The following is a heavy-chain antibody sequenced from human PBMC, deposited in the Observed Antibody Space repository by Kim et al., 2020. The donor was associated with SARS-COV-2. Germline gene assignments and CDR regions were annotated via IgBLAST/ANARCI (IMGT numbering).Heavy chain of an antibody. CDR3: AKAPDWLGRGGTSNPFDY. CDR2: IWYDGSNK. J-gene: IGHJ4*02. V-gene: IGHV3-33*06. CDR1: GFTFSSYG. Sequence: GGSLRLSCAASGFTFSSYGMHWVRQAPGKGLEWVAVIWYDGSNKYYADSVKGRFTISRDNSKNTLYLQMNSLRAEDTAVYYCAKAPDWLGRGGTSNPFDYWGQGTLVTVSS. D-gene: IGHD3-9*01.